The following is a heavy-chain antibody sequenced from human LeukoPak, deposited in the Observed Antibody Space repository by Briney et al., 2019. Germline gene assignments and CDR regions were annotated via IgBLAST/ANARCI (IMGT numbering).Heavy chain of an antibody. CDR1: GGSISSSSYY. V-gene: IGHV4-39*07. CDR3: ARAAAVTPGDYYYYYYMDV. D-gene: IGHD4-17*01. CDR2: IYYSGST. J-gene: IGHJ6*03. Sequence: SETLSLTCTVSGGSISSSSYYWGWIRQPPGKGLEWIGSIYYSGSTYYNPSLKSRVTISVDTSKNQFSLKLSSVTAADTAVYYCARAAAVTPGDYYYYYYMDVWGKGTTVTVSS.